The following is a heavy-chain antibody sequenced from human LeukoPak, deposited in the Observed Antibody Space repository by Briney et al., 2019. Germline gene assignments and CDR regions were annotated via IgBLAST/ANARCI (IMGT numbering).Heavy chain of an antibody. Sequence: QPGGSLRLSCAASGFTVSSNYMSWVRQAPGKGLEWVSAISDSGGYTYYADSVKGRFTLSRDNSKNTLYLQMNSLRAEDTAVYYCAKRRDAFDVWGQGTMVTVSS. J-gene: IGHJ3*01. CDR1: GFTVSSNY. CDR2: ISDSGGYT. CDR3: AKRRDAFDV. V-gene: IGHV3-23*01.